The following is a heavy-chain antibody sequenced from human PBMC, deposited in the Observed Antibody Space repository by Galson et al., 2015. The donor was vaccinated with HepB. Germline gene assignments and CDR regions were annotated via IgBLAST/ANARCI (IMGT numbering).Heavy chain of an antibody. D-gene: IGHD3-22*01. CDR2: IYPGDSDT. CDR1: GYSFTSYW. Sequence: QSGAEVKKPGESLKISCKGSGYSFTSYWIGWVRQMPGKGLEWMGIIYPGDSDTRYSPSFQGQVTISADKSISTAYLQWSSLKASDTAMYYCARPPYYYDSSGYEYAFDIWGQGTMVTVSS. CDR3: ARPPYYYDSSGYEYAFDI. J-gene: IGHJ3*02. V-gene: IGHV5-51*01.